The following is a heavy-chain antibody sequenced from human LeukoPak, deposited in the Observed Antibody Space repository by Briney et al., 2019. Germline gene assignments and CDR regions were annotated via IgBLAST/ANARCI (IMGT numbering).Heavy chain of an antibody. CDR2: IRSKAYGGTT. D-gene: IGHD1-26*01. J-gene: IGHJ4*02. CDR1: GFTFSDYA. Sequence: GGSLRLSCTASGFTFSDYAMSWFRQAPGKGLEWVGLIRSKAYGGTTEYAASVKGRFTISRDDSQTTAYLQMNSLKTEDTAVYYCSRGSYAHDYWGQGTLVTVSS. V-gene: IGHV3-49*03. CDR3: SRGSYAHDY.